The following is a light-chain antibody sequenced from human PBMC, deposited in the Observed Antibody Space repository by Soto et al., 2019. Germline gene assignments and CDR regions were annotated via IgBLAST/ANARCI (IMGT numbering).Light chain of an antibody. CDR2: DAS. CDR3: QHWAT. Sequence: DIQMTQSPSTLSASVGDRVTITCRASQSISSWLAWYQQKPGKAPKLLIYDASSLESGVPSRFSGSGYGTEFTLAISSLQPDDFATYYCQHWATFGQGTKVEIK. CDR1: QSISSW. V-gene: IGKV1-5*01. J-gene: IGKJ1*01.